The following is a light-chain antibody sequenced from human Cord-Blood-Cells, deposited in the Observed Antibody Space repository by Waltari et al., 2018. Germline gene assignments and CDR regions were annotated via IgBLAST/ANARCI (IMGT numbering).Light chain of an antibody. V-gene: IGLV2-14*01. Sequence: QSALTQPASVSGSPGQSITISCTGTSSDVGGYNYVSWYQQHPGKAPKLMIYDVSNRPAGVSNRFCGSKSGNTASLTISGLRAEDEADDYCSSYTSSSTLYGVFGGGTKLTVL. CDR3: SSYTSSSTLYGV. J-gene: IGLJ2*01. CDR1: SSDVGGYNY. CDR2: DVS.